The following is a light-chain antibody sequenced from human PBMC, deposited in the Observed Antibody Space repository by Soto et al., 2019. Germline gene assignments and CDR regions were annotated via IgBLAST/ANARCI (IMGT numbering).Light chain of an antibody. CDR3: SSYTSSSTWV. V-gene: IGLV2-14*01. J-gene: IGLJ3*02. CDR1: SSDVGGYNY. CDR2: EVS. Sequence: QSALTQPASVSGSPGQSITISCTGTSSDVGGYNYVSWSQQHPGKAPKLMIYEVSNRPSGVSNRFSGSKSGNTASLTISGLQPEDEADYYCSSYTSSSTWVFGGGTKVTVL.